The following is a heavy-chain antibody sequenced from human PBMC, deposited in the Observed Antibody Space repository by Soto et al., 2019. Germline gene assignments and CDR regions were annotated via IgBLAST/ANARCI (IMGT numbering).Heavy chain of an antibody. Sequence: GGSLRLSCAASGFTFSSYGMHWVRQAPGKGLEWVAVISYDGSNKYYADSVKGRFTISRDNSKNTLYLQMNSLRAEDTAVYYCAKDLEVTIAAAVGMDVWGQGTTVTVSS. CDR3: AKDLEVTIAAAVGMDV. CDR2: ISYDGSNK. CDR1: GFTFSSYG. V-gene: IGHV3-30*18. J-gene: IGHJ6*02. D-gene: IGHD6-13*01.